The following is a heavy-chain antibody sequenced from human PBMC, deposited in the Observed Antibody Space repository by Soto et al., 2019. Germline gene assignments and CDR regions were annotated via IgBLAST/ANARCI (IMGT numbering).Heavy chain of an antibody. CDR3: AKEGTGGADSRGWQDFDY. V-gene: IGHV3-23*01. Sequence: GSLRLSCAASGFTFSTYAMTWVRQAPGKGLEWVSGIIGSGDTTYYADSVKGRFTISRDNSKNTLYLQMSSLRAEDTAVYYCAKEGTGGADSRGWQDFDYWGQGTLVTVSS. J-gene: IGHJ4*02. D-gene: IGHD6-19*01. CDR2: IIGSGDTT. CDR1: GFTFSTYA.